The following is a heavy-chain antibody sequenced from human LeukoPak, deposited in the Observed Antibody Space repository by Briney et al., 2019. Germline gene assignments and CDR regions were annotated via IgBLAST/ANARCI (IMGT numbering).Heavy chain of an antibody. CDR1: GYTLTELS. Sequence: ASVKVSCKASGYTLTELSMHWVRQAPGKGLEWMGGFDPEDGETIYAQKFQGRVTMTEDTSTDTAYMELSSLRSEDTAVYYCATGVGYCSGGSCYSYPYFDYWGQGTLVTVSS. CDR3: ATGVGYCSGGSCYSYPYFDY. D-gene: IGHD2-15*01. V-gene: IGHV1-24*01. CDR2: FDPEDGET. J-gene: IGHJ4*02.